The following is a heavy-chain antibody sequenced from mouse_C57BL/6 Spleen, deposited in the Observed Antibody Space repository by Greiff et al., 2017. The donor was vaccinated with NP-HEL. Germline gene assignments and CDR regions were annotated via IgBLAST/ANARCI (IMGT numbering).Heavy chain of an antibody. CDR1: GYTFTSYW. CDR2: IYPGSGST. J-gene: IGHJ3*01. Sequence: QVQLKQPGAELVKPGASVKMSCKASGYTFTSYWITWVKQRPGQGLEWIGDIYPGSGSTNYNEKFKSKATLTVDTSSSTAYMQLSSLTSEDSAVYYCARYYYGSSYGFAYWGQGTLVTVSA. V-gene: IGHV1-55*01. D-gene: IGHD1-1*01. CDR3: ARYYYGSSYGFAY.